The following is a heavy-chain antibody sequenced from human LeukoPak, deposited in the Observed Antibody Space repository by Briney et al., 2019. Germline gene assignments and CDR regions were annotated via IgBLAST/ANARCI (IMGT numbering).Heavy chain of an antibody. V-gene: IGHV3-21*01. J-gene: IGHJ4*02. CDR2: ISSSSYI. Sequence: GGSLRLSCAASGFTFSSYSMNWVRQAPGKGLEWVSSISSSSYIYYADSVKGRFTISRDNAKNSLYLQMNSLRAEDTAVYYCARDSGYGHYFDYWGQGTLVTVSS. D-gene: IGHD5-12*01. CDR3: ARDSGYGHYFDY. CDR1: GFTFSSYS.